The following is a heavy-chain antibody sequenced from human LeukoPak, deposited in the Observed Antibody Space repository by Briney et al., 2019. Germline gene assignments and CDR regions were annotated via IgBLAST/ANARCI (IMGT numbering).Heavy chain of an antibody. CDR2: ISAYNGNT. CDR1: GYTFTGYY. Sequence: GASVKVSCKASGYTFTGYYMHWVRQAPGQGLEWMGWISAYNGNTNYAQKLQGRVTMTTDTSTSTAYMELRSLRSDDTAVYYCARFHPPGGWLNHGPLCYFDYWGQGTLVTVSS. CDR3: ARFHPPGGWLNHGPLCYFDY. V-gene: IGHV1-18*04. J-gene: IGHJ4*02. D-gene: IGHD6-19*01.